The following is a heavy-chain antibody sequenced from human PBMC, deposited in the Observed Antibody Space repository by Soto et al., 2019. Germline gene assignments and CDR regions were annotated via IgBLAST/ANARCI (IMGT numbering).Heavy chain of an antibody. V-gene: IGHV4-59*01. J-gene: IGHJ6*02. CDR1: GGSISSYY. CDR3: ARDRGIPSPHYYYYGMDV. Sequence: LSLTCTVSGGSISSYYWSWIRQPPGKGLEWIGYIYYSGSTNYNPSLKSRVTISVDTSKNQYSLKLSSVTAADTAVYYCARDRGIPSPHYYYYGMDVWGQGTTVTVSS. D-gene: IGHD3-10*01. CDR2: IYYSGST.